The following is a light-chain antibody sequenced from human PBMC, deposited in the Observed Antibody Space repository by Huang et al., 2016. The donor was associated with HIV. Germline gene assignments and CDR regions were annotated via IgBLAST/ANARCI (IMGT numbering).Light chain of an antibody. CDR3: QQLNTYPLT. J-gene: IGKJ3*01. CDR2: AAS. CDR1: QGISSY. V-gene: IGKV1-9*01. Sequence: IQLTQSPSSLSASVGDRVTLTCRASQGISSYLAWYLQKTGKAPKLLIYAASTLQSGVPSRFSGSGSGTDFTLTISSLQPEDFATYYCQQLNTYPLTFGPGTKVDIE.